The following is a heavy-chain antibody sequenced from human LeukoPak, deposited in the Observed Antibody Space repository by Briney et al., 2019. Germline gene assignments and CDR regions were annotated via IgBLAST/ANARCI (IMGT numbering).Heavy chain of an antibody. V-gene: IGHV3-48*03. CDR2: ISGSGTSI. CDR3: ASASSHRIAAGGDY. CDR1: GFTFSSYE. J-gene: IGHJ4*02. D-gene: IGHD6-13*01. Sequence: GGSLRLSCAASGFTFSSYEMNWVRQAPGKGLEWVSYISGSGTSIYYADSVKGRFTISRDNAKNTLYLQMNSLRAEDTAVYYCASASSHRIAAGGDYWGQGTLVTVSS.